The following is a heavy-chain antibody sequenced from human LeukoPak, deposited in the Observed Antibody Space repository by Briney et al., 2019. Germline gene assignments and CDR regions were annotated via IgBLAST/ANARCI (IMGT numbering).Heavy chain of an antibody. J-gene: IGHJ6*02. CDR1: GYTFTGYY. V-gene: IGHV1-2*02. CDR2: INPNSGGT. CDR3: ARRSYYYYGMDV. Sequence: GASVKVSCKASGYTFTGYYMHWVRQAPGQGLEWMGWINPNSGGTNYAQKYQGRVTMTRDTSISTAYMELSRLRSEDTAVYYCARRSYYYYGMDVWGQGTTVTVSS.